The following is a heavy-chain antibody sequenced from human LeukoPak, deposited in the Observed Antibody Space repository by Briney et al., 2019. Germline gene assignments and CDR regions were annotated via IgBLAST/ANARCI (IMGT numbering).Heavy chain of an antibody. CDR3: ATDVLS. CDR1: GFTFSTYA. V-gene: IGHV3-23*01. J-gene: IGHJ5*02. CDR2: VDKSGGST. Sequence: GGSLRLSCAASGFTFSTYAMTWVRQAPGKGLEWVSYVDKSGGSTYYADSVKGRFTISRDNSKNTLYLQMNSLRAEDTAVYYCATDVLSWGQGTLVTVSS.